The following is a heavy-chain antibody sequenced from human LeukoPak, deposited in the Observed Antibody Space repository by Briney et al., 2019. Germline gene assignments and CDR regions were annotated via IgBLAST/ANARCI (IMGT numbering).Heavy chain of an antibody. Sequence: PSETLSLTCTVAGGSISNYYWSWIRQPAGMGLEWIGRIYASGSTNYNPSLKSRVTMSVDTSNNQFSLNLSSVTAADTAVYYCARTSGRGAQFDYWGQGTLVTVSS. J-gene: IGHJ4*02. CDR2: IYASGST. D-gene: IGHD3-10*01. CDR1: GGSISNYY. V-gene: IGHV4-4*07. CDR3: ARTSGRGAQFDY.